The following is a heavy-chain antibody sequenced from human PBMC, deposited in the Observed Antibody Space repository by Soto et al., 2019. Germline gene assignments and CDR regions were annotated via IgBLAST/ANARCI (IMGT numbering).Heavy chain of an antibody. CDR1: GFTFGDYA. D-gene: IGHD6-19*01. CDR2: IRSKAYGGTT. J-gene: IGHJ5*02. CDR3: TRAKAVARTFPNWFDP. Sequence: GGSLRLSCTASGFTFGDYAMSWFRQAPGKGLEWVGFIRSKAYGGTTEYAASVKGRFTSSRDDSRSIAYLQMNSLKTEDTAVYYCTRAKAVARTFPNWFDPWGQGTLVTVSS. V-gene: IGHV3-49*03.